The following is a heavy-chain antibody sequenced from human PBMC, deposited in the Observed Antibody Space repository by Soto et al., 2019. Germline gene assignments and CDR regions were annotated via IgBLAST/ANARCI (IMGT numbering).Heavy chain of an antibody. Sequence: SETLSLTCTVSGGSISSYYWSCIRQPAGKGLEWIGRIYTSGSTNYNPSLKIRVTISVDTSKNHFSLKLSSVTAADTAVYYCARESEAVSAGYSSGWYLYCGQGTLVTVSS. CDR3: ARESEAVSAGYSSGWYLY. J-gene: IGHJ4*02. D-gene: IGHD6-19*01. CDR2: IYTSGST. V-gene: IGHV4-4*07. CDR1: GGSISSYY.